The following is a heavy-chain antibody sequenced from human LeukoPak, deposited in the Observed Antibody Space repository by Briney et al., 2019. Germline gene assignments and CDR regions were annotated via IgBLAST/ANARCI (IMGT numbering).Heavy chain of an antibody. J-gene: IGHJ4*02. D-gene: IGHD3-10*01. CDR1: GYSISSAYY. CDR2: IYYSGST. Sequence: KPSETLSLTCSVSGYSISSAYYWGWIRQPPGKGLEWIGSIYYSGSTYYNPSLKSRVTISVDTSKNQFSLTLSSVTAADTAVYFCARARLSIVRGITNFDYWGQGTVVTVSS. V-gene: IGHV4-38-2*02. CDR3: ARARLSIVRGITNFDY.